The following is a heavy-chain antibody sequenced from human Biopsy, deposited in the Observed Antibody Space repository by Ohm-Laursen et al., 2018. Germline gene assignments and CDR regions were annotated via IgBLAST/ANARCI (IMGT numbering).Heavy chain of an antibody. Sequence: SLRLSCSASGFTFSNSGMHWVRQAPGKGLEWVAAISYDGSKTDYGDSVKGRLNISRDNSKNTLDLQMSSLRVEDTAVYFCAKDKGTFNFYYYGMDLWGQGTTVTVSS. D-gene: IGHD2/OR15-2a*01. CDR3: AKDKGTFNFYYYGMDL. J-gene: IGHJ6*02. V-gene: IGHV3-30*18. CDR1: GFTFSNSG. CDR2: ISYDGSKT.